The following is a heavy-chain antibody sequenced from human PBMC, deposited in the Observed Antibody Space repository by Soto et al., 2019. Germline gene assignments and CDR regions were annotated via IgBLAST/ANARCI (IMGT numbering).Heavy chain of an antibody. J-gene: IGHJ5*02. CDR1: GYSFTSYW. CDR2: IYPGDSDT. V-gene: IGHV5-51*01. D-gene: IGHD3-3*01. Sequence: PGASLKISCKGSGYSFTSYWIGWVRQMPGKGLEWMGIIYPGDSDTRYSPSFQGQVTISADKSISTAYLQWSSLKASDTAMYYCARLTYYDFWSGYYTGGWFDPWGQGTLVTVSS. CDR3: ARLTYYDFWSGYYTGGWFDP.